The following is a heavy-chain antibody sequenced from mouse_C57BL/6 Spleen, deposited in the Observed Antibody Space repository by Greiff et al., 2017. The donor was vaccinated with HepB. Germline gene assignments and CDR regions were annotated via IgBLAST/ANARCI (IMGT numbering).Heavy chain of an antibody. J-gene: IGHJ2*01. CDR2: ISDGGSYT. V-gene: IGHV5-4*01. CDR3: ARGEDGYYDYFDY. CDR1: GFTFSSYA. Sequence: EVQLQESGGGLVKPGGSLKLSCAASGFTFSSYAMSWVRQTPEKRLEWVATISDGGSYTYYPDNVKGRFTISRDNAKNNLYLQMSHLKSEDTAMYYCARGEDGYYDYFDYWGQGTTLTVSS. D-gene: IGHD2-3*01.